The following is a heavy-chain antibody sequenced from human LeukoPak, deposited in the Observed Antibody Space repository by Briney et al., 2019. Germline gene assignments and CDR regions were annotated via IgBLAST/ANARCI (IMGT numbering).Heavy chain of an antibody. V-gene: IGHV3-53*01. CDR1: GFTVSSND. CDR3: ARLYYYHTSGSADY. D-gene: IGHD3-22*01. Sequence: PGGSLRLSCAASGFTVSSNDMSWVRQAPGKGLEWVSVIYSGGNTYYADSVKGRFTISRDNSKNTLYLQMNSLRAEDTALYYCARLYYYHTSGSADYWGQGTLVTVSS. J-gene: IGHJ4*02. CDR2: IYSGGNT.